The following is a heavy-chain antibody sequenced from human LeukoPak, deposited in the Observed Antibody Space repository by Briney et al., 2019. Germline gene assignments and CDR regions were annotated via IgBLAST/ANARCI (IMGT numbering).Heavy chain of an antibody. CDR1: GFAFSSYV. J-gene: IGHJ5*02. CDR2: ISGSGGST. D-gene: IGHD4-17*01. V-gene: IGHV3-23*01. CDR3: ANEQTTVIPIYL. Sequence: VGSLRLSCAASGFAFSSYVMSWVRQAPGKGLEWVSAISGSGGSTYYADSVKGRYTISRDNSKNTLYRQMNRLRAGETAVYYWANEQTTVIPIYLWGQRTLVTVSS.